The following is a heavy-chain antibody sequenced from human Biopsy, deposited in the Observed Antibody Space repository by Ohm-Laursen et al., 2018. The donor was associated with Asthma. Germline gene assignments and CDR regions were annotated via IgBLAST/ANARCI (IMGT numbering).Heavy chain of an antibody. J-gene: IGHJ4*02. CDR1: GGSISSGGYS. CDR3: ARVKDGYNFDY. CDR2: IYHSGST. Sequence: SQTLSLTCAVSGGSISSGGYSWSWVRQPPGKGLEWIGEIYHSGSTYYNPSLKSRVTISVDRSKNQFSLKLSSVTAADTAVYYCARVKDGYNFDYWGQGTLVTVSS. D-gene: IGHD5-24*01. V-gene: IGHV4-30-2*01.